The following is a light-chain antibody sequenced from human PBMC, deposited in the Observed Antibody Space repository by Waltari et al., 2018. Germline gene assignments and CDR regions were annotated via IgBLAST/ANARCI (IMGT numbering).Light chain of an antibody. Sequence: EIVMTQSPATLSLSPGERATLSCRASQSVSSNLAWYQQKPGQAPRLLIYGASTRASDIPARFSGSGSGTEFTLSISSLQSEDFAVYYCQQYNNWTQTFGQGTKVDIK. J-gene: IGKJ1*01. V-gene: IGKV3-15*01. CDR1: QSVSSN. CDR2: GAS. CDR3: QQYNNWTQT.